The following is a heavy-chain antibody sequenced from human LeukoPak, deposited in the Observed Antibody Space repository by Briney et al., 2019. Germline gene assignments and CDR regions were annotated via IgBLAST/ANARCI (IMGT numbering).Heavy chain of an antibody. CDR3: AKDRDYYLVGFFDY. CDR2: ISGSGVTT. J-gene: IGHJ4*02. V-gene: IGHV3-23*01. Sequence: GGSLRLSCAASGFTFSSYAMSWVRQAPGKGLEWVSAISGSGVTTYYADSVKGRFTISRDDSKNTLYLQMNSLRAEDTALYYCAKDRDYYLVGFFDYWGQGTLVTVSS. CDR1: GFTFSSYA. D-gene: IGHD3-10*01.